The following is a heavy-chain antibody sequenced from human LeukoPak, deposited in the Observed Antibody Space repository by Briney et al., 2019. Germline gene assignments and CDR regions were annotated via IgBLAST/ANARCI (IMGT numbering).Heavy chain of an antibody. D-gene: IGHD3-3*01. Sequence: GESLKISCKASGYTFRSYWIAWVRQMPGKGLEWMGVIYPGNSDTRYSPSFQGQVTISVDKSINTAYLQWSSLKAADTAMYFCARPNSRQLERGDSWGQGTLVTVSS. J-gene: IGHJ4*02. CDR1: GYTFRSYW. V-gene: IGHV5-51*01. CDR3: ARPNSRQLERGDS. CDR2: IYPGNSDT.